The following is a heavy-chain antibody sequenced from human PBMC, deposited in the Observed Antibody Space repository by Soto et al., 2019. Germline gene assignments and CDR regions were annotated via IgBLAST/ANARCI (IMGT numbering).Heavy chain of an antibody. CDR2: IYYSGST. J-gene: IGHJ5*02. CDR3: ARLAGRYCTNGVCPTGFDP. V-gene: IGHV4-39*01. Sequence: SETLSLTCTVSGGSISSSSYYWGWIRQPPGKGLEWIGSIYYSGSTYYNPSLKSRVTISVDTSKNQFSLKLSSVTAADTAVYYCARLAGRYCTNGVCPTGFDPWGQGTLVTVSS. D-gene: IGHD2-8*01. CDR1: GGSISSSSYY.